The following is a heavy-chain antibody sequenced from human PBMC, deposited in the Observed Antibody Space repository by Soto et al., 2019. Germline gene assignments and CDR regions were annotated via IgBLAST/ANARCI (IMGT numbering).Heavy chain of an antibody. J-gene: IGHJ4*02. Sequence: ASVKVSCKASGYTFTSYAMHWVRQAPGQRLEWMGWISAYNGNTNYAQKLQGRVTMTTDTSTSTAYMELRSLRSDDTAVYYCARDYSSGYSSSWFLDWGQGTLVTVSS. CDR3: ARDYSSGYSSSWFLD. V-gene: IGHV1-18*01. CDR2: ISAYNGNT. CDR1: GYTFTSYA. D-gene: IGHD6-13*01.